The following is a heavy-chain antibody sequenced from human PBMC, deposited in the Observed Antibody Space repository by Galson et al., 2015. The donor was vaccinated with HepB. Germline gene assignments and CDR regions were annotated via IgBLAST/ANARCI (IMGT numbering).Heavy chain of an antibody. CDR2: IKPDASEK. V-gene: IGHV3-7*03. CDR3: AKDGFIWGWELPRI. J-gene: IGHJ3*02. D-gene: IGHD3-10*01. CDR1: GFTFSTYW. Sequence: SLRLSCAASGFTFSTYWMSWVRQAPGRGLEWVANIKPDASEKNYVDSVKGRFTISRDNDKKSLYLQMNSLRVEDTAVYYCAKDGFIWGWELPRIWGQGTMVTVSS.